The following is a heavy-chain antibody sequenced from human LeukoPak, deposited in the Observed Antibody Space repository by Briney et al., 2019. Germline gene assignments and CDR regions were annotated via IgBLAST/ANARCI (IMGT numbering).Heavy chain of an antibody. CDR1: GFTFSRNA. CDR2: IHGSDDTT. Sequence: GGSLRLSCTASGFTFSRNAMTWVRQAPGKGLEWVSAIHGSDDTTHYADSVKGRFTISRDKSKNTLYLLMNSLRADDTAVYYCAKDLFRWSFDFWGQGTLVTVSS. V-gene: IGHV3-23*01. CDR3: AKDLFRWSFDF. D-gene: IGHD4-23*01. J-gene: IGHJ4*02.